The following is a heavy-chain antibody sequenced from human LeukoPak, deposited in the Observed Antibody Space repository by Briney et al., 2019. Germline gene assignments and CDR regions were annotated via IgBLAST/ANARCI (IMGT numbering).Heavy chain of an antibody. J-gene: IGHJ4*02. CDR1: GFTFSSYS. V-gene: IGHV3-48*02. D-gene: IGHD4-17*01. CDR2: ISISSSTI. CDR3: ARGETAVTSYLH. Sequence: GGSLRLSCAASGFTFSSYSMNWVRQAPGKGPEWVSYISISSSTIYYADSVKGRFTISRDNAKNSLYLQMNSLRDEDTAVYYCARGETAVTSYLHWGQGTLVTVPS.